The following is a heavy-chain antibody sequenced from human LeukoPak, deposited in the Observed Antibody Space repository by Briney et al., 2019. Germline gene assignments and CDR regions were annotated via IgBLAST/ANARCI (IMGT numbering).Heavy chain of an antibody. D-gene: IGHD2-15*01. CDR3: ARDCSGGSCYGAFDI. CDR1: GASIRSGDYY. J-gene: IGHJ3*02. Sequence: PSETLSLTCTVSGASIRSGDYYWSWIRQPPGKGLEWIGYIYESGSTYYNPSLKSRITISVDTSENRFSLKLSSVTATDTAVYYCARDCSGGSCYGAFDIWGQGTMVTVSS. V-gene: IGHV4-30-4*01. CDR2: IYESGST.